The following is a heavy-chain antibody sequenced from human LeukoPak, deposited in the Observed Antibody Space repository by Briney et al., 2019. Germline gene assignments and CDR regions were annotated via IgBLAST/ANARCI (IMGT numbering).Heavy chain of an antibody. J-gene: IGHJ4*02. CDR3: AKDRDYGGNALGY. CDR1: GFTFISFE. D-gene: IGHD4-23*01. Sequence: PGRSLRLSCAASGFTFISFEMNWIRQAPGKGLEWVSYISSSSSTIYYADSVKGRFTISRDNSKNTLYLQMNSLRAEDTAVYYCAKDRDYGGNALGYWGQGTLVTVSS. V-gene: IGHV3-48*03. CDR2: ISSSSSTI.